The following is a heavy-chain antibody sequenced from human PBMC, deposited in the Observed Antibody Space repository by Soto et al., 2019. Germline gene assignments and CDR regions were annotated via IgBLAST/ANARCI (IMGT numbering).Heavy chain of an antibody. Sequence: GGSLRLSCAASGLAFSTYAMTWVRQAPGKGLEWVSVISGSGGSSYYAASVKGRFTISRDNSKNTLYLQMNGLRAEDTALYYCAKVTKRAAAGRYEYYKYGMDVWGQGTTVTVSS. D-gene: IGHD6-13*01. CDR2: ISGSGGSS. J-gene: IGHJ6*02. CDR1: GLAFSTYA. V-gene: IGHV3-23*01. CDR3: AKVTKRAAAGRYEYYKYGMDV.